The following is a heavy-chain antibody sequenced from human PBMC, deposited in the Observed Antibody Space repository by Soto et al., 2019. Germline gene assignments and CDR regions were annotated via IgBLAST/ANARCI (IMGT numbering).Heavy chain of an antibody. CDR1: GFTFSSYW. D-gene: IGHD3-22*01. J-gene: IGHJ5*02. CDR2: IKQDGSEK. Sequence: GGSLRLSCAASGFTFSSYWMIWVRQAPGKGLEWVANIKQDGSEKYYVDSVKGRFTISRDNAKNSLYLQMNSLRAEDTAVYHCARGYYDSSRYYANWFDPWGQGTQVTVSS. V-gene: IGHV3-7*01. CDR3: ARGYYDSSRYYANWFDP.